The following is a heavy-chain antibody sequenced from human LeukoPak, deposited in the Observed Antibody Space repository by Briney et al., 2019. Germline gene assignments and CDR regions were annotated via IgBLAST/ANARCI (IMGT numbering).Heavy chain of an antibody. J-gene: IGHJ4*02. CDR3: ARGEDYYDSSGYWD. CDR2: INHSGST. CDR1: GGSFSGYY. Sequence: PSETLSLTCAVYGGSFSGYYWSWIRQPPGKGLEWIGEINHSGSTNYNPSLKSRVTISVDTSKNQFSLKLSSVTAADTAVYYCARGEDYYDSSGYWDWGQGTLVTVSS. V-gene: IGHV4-34*01. D-gene: IGHD3-22*01.